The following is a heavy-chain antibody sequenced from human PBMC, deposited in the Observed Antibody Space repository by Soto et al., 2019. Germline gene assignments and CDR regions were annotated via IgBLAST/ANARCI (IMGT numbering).Heavy chain of an antibody. CDR2: ITSSGNAI. V-gene: IGHV3-11*01. Sequence: PGGSLRLSCAASGFTFSDYYMNWIRQAPGKGLEWVSYITSSGNAIYYADSVKGRFTISRDNAKNSLYLQMNSLRAEDTAVYYCARDYYDNSGYLGYWGQGTLVTVSS. CDR1: GFTFSDYY. D-gene: IGHD3-22*01. J-gene: IGHJ4*02. CDR3: ARDYYDNSGYLGY.